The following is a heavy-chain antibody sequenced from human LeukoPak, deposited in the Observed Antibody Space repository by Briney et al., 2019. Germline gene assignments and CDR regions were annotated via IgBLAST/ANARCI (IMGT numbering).Heavy chain of an antibody. CDR2: INPNSGGT. J-gene: IGHJ6*03. Sequence: ASVKVSCKASGYTFTGYYMHWARQAPGQGLEWMGWINPNSGGTSYAQKFQGRVTMTRDMSTSTVYVELSSLRSEDTAVYYCARGYYDSSGPDKGYYYYYMDVWGKGTTVTVSS. CDR3: ARGYYDSSGPDKGYYYYYMDV. V-gene: IGHV1-2*02. CDR1: GYTFTGYY. D-gene: IGHD3-22*01.